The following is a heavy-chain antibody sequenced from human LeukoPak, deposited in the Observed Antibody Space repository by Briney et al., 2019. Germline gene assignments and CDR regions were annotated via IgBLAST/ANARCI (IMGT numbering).Heavy chain of an antibody. V-gene: IGHV1-8*01. J-gene: IGHJ4*02. CDR1: GYTFTSYD. CDR2: MNPNSGTT. Sequence: ASVKVSCKASGYTFTSYDFNWVRQAPGQGPEWIGWMNPNSGTTGYAQKFQGRVTMTRDTSTSTVYMELSSLRSEDTAVYYCARERIAAAGDFDYWGQGTLVTVSS. D-gene: IGHD6-13*01. CDR3: ARERIAAAGDFDY.